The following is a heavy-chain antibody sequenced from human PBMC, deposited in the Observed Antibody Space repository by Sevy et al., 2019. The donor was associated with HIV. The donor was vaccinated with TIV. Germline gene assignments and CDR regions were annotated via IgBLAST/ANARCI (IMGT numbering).Heavy chain of an antibody. CDR1: GFIFNSYV. CDR2: ISGSGGSI. J-gene: IGHJ4*02. CDR3: AETTVTQSFY. V-gene: IGHV3-23*01. Sequence: GGSLRLSCAASGFIFNSYVMSWVRQAPGKGLEWISSISGSGGSIYYAYSLKGRFTIAKDNSQKMRDRQMNNLRAEDTAVYFCAETTVTQSFYWGQGTLVTVSS. D-gene: IGHD4-17*01.